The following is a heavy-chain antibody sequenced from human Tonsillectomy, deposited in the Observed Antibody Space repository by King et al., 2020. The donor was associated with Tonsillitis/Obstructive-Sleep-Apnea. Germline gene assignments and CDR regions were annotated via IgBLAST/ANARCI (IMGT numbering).Heavy chain of an antibody. CDR2: IIPIFGTA. Sequence: QLVQSGAEVKKPGSSVKVSCKASGGTFSSYAFSWVRQAPGQGLEWMGGIIPIFGTANYAQKFQGRVTITADESTSTAYMELSSLRSEDTAVYYCASSRVLRYFDWLLSAFDIWGQGTMV. J-gene: IGHJ3*02. V-gene: IGHV1-69*12. CDR3: ASSRVLRYFDWLLSAFDI. CDR1: GGTFSSYA. D-gene: IGHD3-9*01.